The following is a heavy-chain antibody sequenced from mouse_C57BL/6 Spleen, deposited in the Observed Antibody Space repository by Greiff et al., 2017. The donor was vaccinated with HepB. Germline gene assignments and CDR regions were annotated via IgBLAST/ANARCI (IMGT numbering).Heavy chain of an antibody. CDR1: GFTFSSYA. D-gene: IGHD2-4*01. CDR3: ARDLPMIRTWFAY. CDR2: ISDGGSYT. Sequence: EVQLVESGGGLVKPGGSLKLSCAASGFTFSSYAMSWVRQTPEKRLEWVATISDGGSYTYYPDNVKGRFTISRDNAKNNLYLQMSHLKSEDTAMYYCARDLPMIRTWFAYWGQGTLVTVSA. J-gene: IGHJ3*01. V-gene: IGHV5-4*01.